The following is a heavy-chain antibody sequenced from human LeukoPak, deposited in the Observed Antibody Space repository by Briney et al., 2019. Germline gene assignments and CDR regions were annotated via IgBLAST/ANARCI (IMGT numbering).Heavy chain of an antibody. CDR2: ISCIGST. D-gene: IGHD4-17*01. CDR3: ARDLVTVTKGFDI. Sequence: SETLSLTCAVSADSFSSHYWTWIRQPPGKGLEWIGYISCIGSTNYNPSLKSRVTISIDTSKNQFSLKMSSVTAADTAVYYCARDLVTVTKGFDIWGQGTMVSVSS. J-gene: IGHJ3*02. CDR1: ADSFSSHY. V-gene: IGHV4-59*11.